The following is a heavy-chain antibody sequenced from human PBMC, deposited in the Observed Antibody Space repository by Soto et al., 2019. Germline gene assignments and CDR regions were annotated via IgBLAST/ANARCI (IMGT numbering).Heavy chain of an antibody. CDR3: AREGYSGSFDP. V-gene: IGHV3-64*02. CDR1: GFTFSGYA. D-gene: IGHD1-26*01. CDR2: ISSNGGST. Sequence: PGGSLRLSCAASGFTFSGYAMHWVRQAPGKGLEYVSAISSNGGSTYYADSVKGRFTISRDNSKNTLYLQMGSLRAEDMAVYYCAREGYSGSFDPWGQGTLVTVSS. J-gene: IGHJ5*02.